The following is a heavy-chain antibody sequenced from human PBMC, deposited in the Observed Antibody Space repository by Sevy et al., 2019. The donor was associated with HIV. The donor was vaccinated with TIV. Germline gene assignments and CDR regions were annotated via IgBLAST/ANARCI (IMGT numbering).Heavy chain of an antibody. CDR1: GFTFSSYS. CDR3: ARVLAYSGGDCYSGISPYFMDV. V-gene: IGHV3-21*01. CDR2: ISSSSSYI. Sequence: GGSLRLSCAASGFTFSSYSMNWVRQAPGKGLEWVSSISSSSSYIYYADSVKGRFTISRDNAKNSLYLQMNSLRAEDTAVYYCARVLAYSGGDCYSGISPYFMDVWGKGTTVTVSS. D-gene: IGHD2-21*02. J-gene: IGHJ6*03.